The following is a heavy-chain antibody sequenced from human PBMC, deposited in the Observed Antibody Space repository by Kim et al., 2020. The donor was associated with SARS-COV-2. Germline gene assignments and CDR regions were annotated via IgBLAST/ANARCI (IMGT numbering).Heavy chain of an antibody. CDR3: ARDRAYYYDSSGSVALDY. Sequence: GRFTISRDNAKNSLYLQMNSLRPEDTAVYYCARDRAYYYDSSGSVALDYWGQGTLVTVSS. V-gene: IGHV3-11*06. D-gene: IGHD3-22*01. J-gene: IGHJ4*02.